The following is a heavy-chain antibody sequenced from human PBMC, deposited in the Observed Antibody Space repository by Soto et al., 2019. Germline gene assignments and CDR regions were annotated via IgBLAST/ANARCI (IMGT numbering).Heavy chain of an antibody. Sequence: EVQLVESGGGLVQPGGSLRLSCAASGFTVSNNFMTWVRQASGKGLEWVSVIYSGGTSHYADSVRVRFTISRDSSKNTLYLQMHTLRAEDSAVYYCARGNCTSISCFVFDLWGQGTLVTVSS. V-gene: IGHV3-66*01. D-gene: IGHD2-2*01. CDR3: ARGNCTSISCFVFDL. CDR2: IYSGGTS. CDR1: GFTVSNNF. J-gene: IGHJ5*02.